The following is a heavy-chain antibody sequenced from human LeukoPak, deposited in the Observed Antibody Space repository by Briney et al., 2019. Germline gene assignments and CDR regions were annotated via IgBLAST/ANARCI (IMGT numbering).Heavy chain of an antibody. CDR1: GGSFSGYY. D-gene: IGHD3-10*01. CDR2: INHSGST. CDR3: ARGRSRLWFGELSIGRPNWFDP. J-gene: IGHJ5*02. V-gene: IGHV4-34*01. Sequence: SETLSLTCAVYGGSFSGYYWSWIRQPPGKGLEWIGEINHSGSTNYNPSLKSRVTISVDTSKNQFSLKLSSVTAADTAVYYCARGRSRLWFGELSIGRPNWFDPWGQGTLVTVSS.